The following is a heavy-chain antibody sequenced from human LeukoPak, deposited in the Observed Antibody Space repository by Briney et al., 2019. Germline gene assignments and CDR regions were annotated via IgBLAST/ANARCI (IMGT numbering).Heavy chain of an antibody. CDR3: AKELDYYGLGPFDY. D-gene: IGHD3-10*01. CDR2: ISYDGSNK. Sequence: PGRSLRLSCAASGFTFSSYGMHWVRQAPGKGLEWVAVISYDGSNKYYADSVKGRFTISRDNSKNTLYLQMNSLRAEDTAVYYCAKELDYYGLGPFDYWGQGTLVTVSS. J-gene: IGHJ4*02. V-gene: IGHV3-30*18. CDR1: GFTFSSYG.